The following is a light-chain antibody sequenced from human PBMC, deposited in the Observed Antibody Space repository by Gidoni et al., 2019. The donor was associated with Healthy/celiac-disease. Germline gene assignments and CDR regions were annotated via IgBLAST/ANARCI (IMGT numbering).Light chain of an antibody. CDR1: QSVSSSY. CDR2: GAS. CDR3: QQYGSSPYT. Sequence: EIVLTQSPGTLSLSPGERATLSCRASQSVSSSYLAWYQQKPGQAPRLLIYGASSRATGIPDRFSGSGSGTDFTLTISRLEPEDFAVHYCQQYGSSPYTFXQXTKLEIK. J-gene: IGKJ2*01. V-gene: IGKV3-20*01.